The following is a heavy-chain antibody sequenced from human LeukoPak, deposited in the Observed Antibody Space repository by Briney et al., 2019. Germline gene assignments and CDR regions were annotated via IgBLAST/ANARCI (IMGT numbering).Heavy chain of an antibody. CDR1: GGSISSGSYY. CDR2: IYTSGST. CDR3: ARVRCSGGSCPYYYYYYYMDV. J-gene: IGHJ6*03. D-gene: IGHD2-15*01. Sequence: SETLSLTCTVSGGSISSGSYYWSWIRQPAGKGLEWIGRIYTSGSTNYNPSLKSRVTISVDTSKNQFSLKLRFVTAADTAVYYCARVRCSGGSCPYYYYYYYMDVWGKGTTVTVSS. V-gene: IGHV4-61*02.